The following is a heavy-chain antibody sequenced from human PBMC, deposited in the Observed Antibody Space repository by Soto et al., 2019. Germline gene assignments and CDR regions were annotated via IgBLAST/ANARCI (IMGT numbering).Heavy chain of an antibody. J-gene: IGHJ4*02. CDR1: GFTFSSYG. CDR2: IWYDGSEK. V-gene: IGHV3-33*01. Sequence: QVQLVECGGGVVQPGRSLRLSCAASGFTFSSYGMHWVRQAPGKGLEWVAVIWYDGSEKYYADSVKGRFTISRDNSQNTLYLQMNSLRAEDTAVYYCARDRGITPYDYWGQEALVTVSS. D-gene: IGHD3-10*01. CDR3: ARDRGITPYDY.